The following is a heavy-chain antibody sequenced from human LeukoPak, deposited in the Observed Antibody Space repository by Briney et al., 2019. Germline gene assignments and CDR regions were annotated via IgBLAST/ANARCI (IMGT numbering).Heavy chain of an antibody. V-gene: IGHV3-48*01. D-gene: IGHD2-2*01. CDR2: ISSSSSTI. CDR1: GFTFSIYS. J-gene: IGHJ4*02. Sequence: GGSLRLSCAASGFTFSIYSMNWVRQAPGKGLEWDSYISSSSSTIYYADSVKGRFTITRDNAKNSLYLQMNSLRAEDTAMYYCARTHAPYCGSTSCLSFDYWGQGTLLTVSS. CDR3: ARTHAPYCGSTSCLSFDY.